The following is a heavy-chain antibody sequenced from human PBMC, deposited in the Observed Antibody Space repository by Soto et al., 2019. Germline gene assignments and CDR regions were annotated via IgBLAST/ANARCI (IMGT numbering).Heavy chain of an antibody. CDR1: GFTFSSYG. J-gene: IGHJ4*02. V-gene: IGHV3-33*01. D-gene: IGHD3-22*01. CDR3: ARDRHYYDSSGSKLDY. CDR2: IWYDGSNK. Sequence: VGFLRLSCAASGFTFSSYGMHWVRQAPGKGLEWVAVIWYDGSNKYYADSVKGRFTISRDNSKNTLYLQMNSLRAEDTAVYYCARDRHYYDSSGSKLDYWGQGTLVTVSS.